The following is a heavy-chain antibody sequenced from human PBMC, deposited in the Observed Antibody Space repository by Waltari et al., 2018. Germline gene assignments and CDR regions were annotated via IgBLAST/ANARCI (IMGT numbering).Heavy chain of an antibody. D-gene: IGHD3-3*01. Sequence: QLQLQESGPGLVKPSETLSLTCTVSGGSISSSSYYWGWIRQPPGKGLEWIGSIYYSGCTYYNPSLKSRVTISVDTSKNQFSLKLSSVTAADTAVYYCASASTYYDFWSGYQYYFDYWGQGTLVIVSS. CDR1: GGSISSSSYY. CDR3: ASASTYYDFWSGYQYYFDY. V-gene: IGHV4-39*01. J-gene: IGHJ4*02. CDR2: IYYSGCT.